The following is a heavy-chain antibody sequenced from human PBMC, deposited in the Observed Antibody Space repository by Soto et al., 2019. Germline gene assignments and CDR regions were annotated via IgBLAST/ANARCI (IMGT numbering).Heavy chain of an antibody. J-gene: IGHJ5*02. Sequence: ASVKVSCKASGYSFTNNDVSCVRQSTGQGLEWMGCMNPGSGDTGYAQKFQGRVTMTRDISIATAYMELSSLRSDDTAIYYCARMETFGSLNWFDPWGQGTLVTVSS. CDR3: ARMETFGSLNWFDP. CDR2: MNPGSGDT. D-gene: IGHD3-16*01. V-gene: IGHV1-8*01. CDR1: GYSFTNND.